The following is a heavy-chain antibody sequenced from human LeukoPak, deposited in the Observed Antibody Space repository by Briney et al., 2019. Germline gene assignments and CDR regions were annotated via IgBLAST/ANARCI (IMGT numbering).Heavy chain of an antibody. J-gene: IGHJ4*02. CDR1: GFSFDDHA. Sequence: PGGSLRLSCAASGFSFDDHAMHWVRQAPGKGLEWVSGISWNSNSIGYADSVKGRFTISRDNAKTSLYLQMNSLTSEDTALYYCAKDKYRSSLSEFDYWGQGTLVTVSS. CDR2: ISWNSNSI. V-gene: IGHV3-9*01. CDR3: AKDKYRSSLSEFDY. D-gene: IGHD6-13*01.